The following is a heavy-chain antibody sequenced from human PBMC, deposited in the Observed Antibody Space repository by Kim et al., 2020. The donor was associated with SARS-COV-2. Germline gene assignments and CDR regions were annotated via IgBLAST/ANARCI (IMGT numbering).Heavy chain of an antibody. V-gene: IGHV4-59*01. J-gene: IGHJ4*02. CDR3: AREYSAFDF. D-gene: IGHD5-12*01. Sequence: GRSSYYPSHKRRLTISVDTSKNQLSLKLTSVSAADTATYFCAREYSAFDFWGQGTLVTVSS. CDR2: GRS.